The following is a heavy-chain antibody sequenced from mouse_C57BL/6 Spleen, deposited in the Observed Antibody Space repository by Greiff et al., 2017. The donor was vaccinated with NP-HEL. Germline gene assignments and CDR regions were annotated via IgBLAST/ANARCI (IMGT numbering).Heavy chain of an antibody. CDR3: ARGSYFDY. CDR1: GYTFTSYW. V-gene: IGHV1-50*01. J-gene: IGHJ2*01. CDR2: IDPSDSYT. Sequence: QVQLQQPGAELVKPGASVKLSCKASGYTFTSYWMQWVKQRPRQGLEWIGEIDPSDSYTNYNQKFKGKATLTVDTSSSTAYMQLSSLTSEDSAVYYCARGSYFDYWGQGTTLTVSS.